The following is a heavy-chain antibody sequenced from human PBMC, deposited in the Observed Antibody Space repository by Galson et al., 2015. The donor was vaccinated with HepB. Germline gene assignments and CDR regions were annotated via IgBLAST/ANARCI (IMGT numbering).Heavy chain of an antibody. CDR2: IWYDGSNK. CDR3: ARDGLRAPAYDHWFGAFDI. D-gene: IGHD3-10*01. CDR1: GFTFSSYA. J-gene: IGHJ3*02. V-gene: IGHV3-33*08. Sequence: SLRLSCAASGFTFSSYAMHWVRQAPGKGLEWVAVIWYDGSNKCYADSVKGRFTISRDNSKNTLYLQMNSLRAEDTAVYYCARDGLRAPAYDHWFGAFDIWGQGTMVTVSS.